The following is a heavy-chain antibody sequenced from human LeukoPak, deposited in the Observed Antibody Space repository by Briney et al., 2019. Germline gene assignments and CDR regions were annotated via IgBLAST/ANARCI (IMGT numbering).Heavy chain of an antibody. CDR3: ASTVEMATAYFFDY. CDR2: IIPIFGIA. J-gene: IGHJ4*02. CDR1: GGTFSSYA. Sequence: SVKVSCKASGGTFSSYAISWGRQAPGQGLEWMGRIIPIFGIANYAQKFQGRVTITADKSTSTAYMELSSLRSEDTAVYYCASTVEMATAYFFDYWGQGTLVTVSS. V-gene: IGHV1-69*04. D-gene: IGHD5-24*01.